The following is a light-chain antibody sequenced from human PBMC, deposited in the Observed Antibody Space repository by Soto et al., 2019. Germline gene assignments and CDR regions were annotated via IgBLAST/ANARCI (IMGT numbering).Light chain of an antibody. CDR1: SSNIGDNY. CDR2: DNN. J-gene: IGLJ3*02. Sequence: QSVLTQPPSVSAAPGQTVAISCSGRSSNIGDNYVSWYQQLPGTAPKLLIYDNNKRPSGIPDRFSGSKSGTSATLGITGLQTGDEADYYCGTWDNSLSAVWVFGGGTKLTVL. V-gene: IGLV1-51*01. CDR3: GTWDNSLSAVWV.